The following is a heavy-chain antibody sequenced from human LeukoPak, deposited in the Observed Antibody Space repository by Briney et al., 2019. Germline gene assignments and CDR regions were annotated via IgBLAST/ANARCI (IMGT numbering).Heavy chain of an antibody. V-gene: IGHV1-2*02. CDR3: ARDLPPRTVTKVLNYYYYHMDV. Sequence: ASVQVSCKASGYTFTGYYMHWVRQPPGQGREWMGWINPNSGCTNYAQKFQGRVTMTRDTSISTDYMELRWLRSDDTAVYYCARDLPPRTVTKVLNYYYYHMDVWGKGTTVTISS. CDR2: INPNSGCT. J-gene: IGHJ6*03. CDR1: GYTFTGYY. D-gene: IGHD4-17*01.